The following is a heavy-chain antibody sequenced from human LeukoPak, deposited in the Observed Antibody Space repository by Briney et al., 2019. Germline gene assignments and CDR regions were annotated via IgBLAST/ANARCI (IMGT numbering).Heavy chain of an antibody. CDR1: GGSFSGYY. V-gene: IGHV4-34*01. J-gene: IGHJ5*02. Sequence: SETLSLTCAVYGGSFSGYYWSWIRQPPGKGLEWIGEINHSGSTNYNPSLKSRVTISVDTSKNQFSLKLTSVTAADTAVYYCAIHPTSMTRVTKGWFDPWGQGTLVTVSS. D-gene: IGHD4-17*01. CDR3: AIHPTSMTRVTKGWFDP. CDR2: INHSGST.